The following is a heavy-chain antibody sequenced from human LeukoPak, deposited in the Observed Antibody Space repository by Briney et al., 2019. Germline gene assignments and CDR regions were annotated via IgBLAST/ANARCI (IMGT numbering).Heavy chain of an antibody. Sequence: ASVKVSCKASGYTFTSYDINWVRQATGQGLEWMGWMNPNSGGTNYAQKFQGRVTMTRDTSISTAYMELSRLRSDDTAVYYCASLSPYCSSTSCWDYWGQGTLVTVSS. CDR1: GYTFTSYD. CDR3: ASLSPYCSSTSCWDY. D-gene: IGHD2-2*01. V-gene: IGHV1-2*02. CDR2: MNPNSGGT. J-gene: IGHJ4*02.